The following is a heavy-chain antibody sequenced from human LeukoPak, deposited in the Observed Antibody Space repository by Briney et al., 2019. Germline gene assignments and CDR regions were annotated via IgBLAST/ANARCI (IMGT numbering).Heavy chain of an antibody. CDR2: ISGSGGST. Sequence: PSETLSLTCTVSGGSISSYYWTWIRQPPGKGLEWVSAISGSGGSTYYADSVKGRFTISRDNSKNTLYLQMNSLRAEDTAVYYCAGTSSGPLNWGQGTLVTVSS. CDR3: AGTSSGPLN. D-gene: IGHD6-19*01. CDR1: GGSISSYY. V-gene: IGHV3-23*01. J-gene: IGHJ4*02.